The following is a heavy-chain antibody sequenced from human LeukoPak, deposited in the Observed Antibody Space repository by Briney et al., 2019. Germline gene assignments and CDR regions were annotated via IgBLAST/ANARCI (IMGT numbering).Heavy chain of an antibody. CDR2: IYPGDSDT. J-gene: IGHJ5*02. Sequence: GESLQISCKGSGYSFTNYWIGWVRQTPGKGLEWMGIIYPGDSDTTYSPSFQGQVTISADKSISTAYLQWGSLKASDTAIYYCARGGGFGAHHWGQGTLVSVSS. CDR3: ARGGGFGAHH. D-gene: IGHD3-10*01. V-gene: IGHV5-51*01. CDR1: GYSFTNYW.